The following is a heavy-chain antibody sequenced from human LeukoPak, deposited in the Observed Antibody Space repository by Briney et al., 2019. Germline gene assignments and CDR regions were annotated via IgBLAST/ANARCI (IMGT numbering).Heavy chain of an antibody. J-gene: IGHJ4*02. D-gene: IGHD2-2*01. V-gene: IGHV1-69*13. Sequence: VKVSCKASGGTFSSYAISWGRQAPGQGVEWMGGIIPIFGTANYAQKFQGRVTITADKSTSTAYMELSSLRSEDTAVYYCARDPGDCSSTSCDYWGQGTLVTVSS. CDR3: ARDPGDCSSTSCDY. CDR2: IIPIFGTA. CDR1: GGTFSSYA.